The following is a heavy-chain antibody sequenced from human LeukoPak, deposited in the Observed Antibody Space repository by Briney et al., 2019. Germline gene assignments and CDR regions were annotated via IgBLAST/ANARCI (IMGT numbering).Heavy chain of an antibody. V-gene: IGHV4-39*07. D-gene: IGHD6-13*01. CDR3: ARVYSSSFNDAFDI. CDR2: IYYSGST. J-gene: IGHJ3*02. Sequence: SETLSLTCTVSGGSISNSSSYWGWIRQPPGKGLEWIGSIYYSGSTYYNPSLKSRVTISVDTSKNQFSLKLTSVTAADTAVYYCARVYSSSFNDAFDIWGQGTMVTVSS. CDR1: GGSISNSSSY.